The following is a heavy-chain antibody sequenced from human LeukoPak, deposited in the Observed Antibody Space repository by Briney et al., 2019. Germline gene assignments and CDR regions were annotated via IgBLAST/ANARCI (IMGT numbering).Heavy chain of an antibody. Sequence: PSETLSLTCAVYGGSFSGYYWSWIRQPPGKGLEWIGFIFYSGTTYYNPSLKSRVTISVDTSKNQFSLKLSSVTAADTAVYYCARTRYYYNSRSYGAPYYFDYWGQGTLVTVSS. J-gene: IGHJ4*02. CDR1: GGSFSGYY. CDR3: ARTRYYYNSRSYGAPYYFDY. V-gene: IGHV4-34*12. CDR2: IFYSGTT. D-gene: IGHD3-10*01.